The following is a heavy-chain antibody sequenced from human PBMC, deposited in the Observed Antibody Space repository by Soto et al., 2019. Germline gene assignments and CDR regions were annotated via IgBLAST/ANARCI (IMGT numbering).Heavy chain of an antibody. Sequence: AVKVSCKASGGTFSSYAISWVRQAPGQGLERMGGIIPIFGTANYAQKFQGRVTITADESTSTAYMELSSLRSEDTAVYYCAAGIVGATTGFDYWGQGTLVTVSS. CDR2: IIPIFGTA. J-gene: IGHJ4*02. V-gene: IGHV1-69*13. CDR1: GGTFSSYA. CDR3: AAGIVGATTGFDY. D-gene: IGHD1-26*01.